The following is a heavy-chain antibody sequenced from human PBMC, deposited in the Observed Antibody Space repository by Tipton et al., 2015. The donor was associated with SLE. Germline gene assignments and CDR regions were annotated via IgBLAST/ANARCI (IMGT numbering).Heavy chain of an antibody. Sequence: TLSLTCSVSGGSISSDNYCWTWIRQHPGKGLEWIGYIFNSGSTYYSPSLKSRLTISADTSKNQFSLKLTSVTAADTAVYYCARDAPSDSWGDPTFDAFDIWGQGRMVTVSS. CDR2: IFNSGST. V-gene: IGHV4-31*03. D-gene: IGHD2-21*02. J-gene: IGHJ3*02. CDR1: GGSISSDNYC. CDR3: ARDAPSDSWGDPTFDAFDI.